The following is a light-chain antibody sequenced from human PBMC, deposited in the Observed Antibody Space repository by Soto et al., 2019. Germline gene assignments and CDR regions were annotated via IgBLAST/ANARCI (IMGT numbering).Light chain of an antibody. CDR2: AAS. Sequence: DIPMTQSPSSLSASVGDRVTITCRASQSISSYLNWYQQKRGKAPKLLIYAASSLQIRVPSRFSGSGSGTDFTLTISSLQPEDFATYYCQQSYSTPRTFGPGTKVDIK. J-gene: IGKJ3*01. V-gene: IGKV1-39*01. CDR1: QSISSY. CDR3: QQSYSTPRT.